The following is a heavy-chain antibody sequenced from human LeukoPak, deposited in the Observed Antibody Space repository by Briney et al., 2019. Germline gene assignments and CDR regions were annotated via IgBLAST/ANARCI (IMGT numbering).Heavy chain of an antibody. CDR2: ISYDGSNK. D-gene: IGHD1-26*01. V-gene: IGHV3-30-3*01. CDR1: GFTFSSYA. CDR3: ARDRLHSNAYYAGSDAFDI. J-gene: IGHJ3*02. Sequence: PGRSLRLSCAASGFTFSSYAMHWVRQAPGKGLEWVAVISYDGSNKYYADSVKGRFTISRDNARNSLYLHMTSLRAEDTAVYYCARDRLHSNAYYAGSDAFDIWGQGTMVTVSS.